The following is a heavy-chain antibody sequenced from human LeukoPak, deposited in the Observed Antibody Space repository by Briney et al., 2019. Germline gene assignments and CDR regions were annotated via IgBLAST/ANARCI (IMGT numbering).Heavy chain of an antibody. CDR3: ARADYHDSSGYGTWFDP. Sequence: SETLSLTCAVSGGSISSGGYSWSWIRQPPGKGLEWIGYIYHSGSTYYNPSLKSRVTISVDRSKNQFSLKLSSVTAADTAVYYCARADYHDSSGYGTWFDPWGQGTLVTVSS. CDR1: GGSISSGGYS. J-gene: IGHJ5*02. CDR2: IYHSGST. D-gene: IGHD3-22*01. V-gene: IGHV4-30-2*01.